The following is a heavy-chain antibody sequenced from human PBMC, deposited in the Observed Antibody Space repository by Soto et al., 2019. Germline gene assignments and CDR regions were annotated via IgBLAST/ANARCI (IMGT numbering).Heavy chain of an antibody. V-gene: IGHV4-31*03. J-gene: IGHJ5*02. CDR1: GGSIISVGYY. D-gene: IGHD3-16*02. CDR2: IYYSGST. Sequence: LSLTCTVSGGSIISVGYYWSWIRQHPGKGLEWIGYIYYSGSTYYNPSLKSRVTISVDTSKNQFSLKLSSVTAADTAVYYCARLSLRDSWFDPWGQGTLVTVSS. CDR3: ARLSLRDSWFDP.